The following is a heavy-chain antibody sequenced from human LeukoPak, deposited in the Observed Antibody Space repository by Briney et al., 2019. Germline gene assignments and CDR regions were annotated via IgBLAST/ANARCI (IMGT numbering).Heavy chain of an antibody. CDR3: ALSGSYAYYYMDV. V-gene: IGHV3-23*01. CDR2: ISGSGGST. J-gene: IGHJ6*03. CDR1: GFTFSSYA. D-gene: IGHD1-26*01. Sequence: GGSLRLSSAASGFTFSSYAMSWVRQAPGKGLEWVSAISGSGGSTYYADSVKGRFTISRDNSKNTLYLQMNSLRAEDTAVYYCALSGSYAYYYMDVWGKGTTVTVSS.